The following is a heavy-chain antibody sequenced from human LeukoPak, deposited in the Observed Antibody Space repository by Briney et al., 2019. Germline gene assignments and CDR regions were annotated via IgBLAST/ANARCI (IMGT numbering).Heavy chain of an antibody. CDR3: ARSGVVPLMYFDY. J-gene: IGHJ4*02. V-gene: IGHV4-4*02. Sequence: SGTLSLTCAVSGGSISSSNWWSWVRQPPGKGLEWIGEIYHSGSTNYNPSLKSRVTISVDKSKNQFSLKLSSVTAADTAVYYCARSGVVPLMYFDYWGQGTLVTVSS. CDR2: IYHSGST. CDR1: GGSISSSNW.